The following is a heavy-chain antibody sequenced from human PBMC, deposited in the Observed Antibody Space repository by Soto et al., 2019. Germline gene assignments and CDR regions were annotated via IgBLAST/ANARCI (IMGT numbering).Heavy chain of an antibody. D-gene: IGHD6-19*01. CDR1: GYTFTSYG. J-gene: IGHJ5*02. CDR3: ARSYLPDLIAVAEHNWFDP. Sequence: GASVKVSCKASGYTFTSYGISWVRQAPGQGLEWMGWISAYNGNTNYAQKLQGRVTMTTDTSTSTAYMELRSLRSDDTAVYYCARSYLPDLIAVAEHNWFDPWGQGTLVTVSS. CDR2: ISAYNGNT. V-gene: IGHV1-18*01.